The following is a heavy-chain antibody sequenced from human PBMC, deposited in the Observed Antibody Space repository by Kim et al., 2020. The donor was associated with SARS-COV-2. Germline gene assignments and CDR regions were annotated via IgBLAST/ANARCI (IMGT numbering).Heavy chain of an antibody. CDR1: GCTFSSYA. Sequence: SVKVSCKASGCTFSSYAISWVRQAPGQGLEWMGWIIPICGTANYAQKFQGRVTITADASMSTAYMELSGLRSEDTAVYYCARGRIECSITSTILDYWCQ. CDR3: ARGRIECSITSTILDY. J-gene: IGHJ4*02. CDR2: IIPICGTA. V-gene: IGHV1-69*13. D-gene: IGHD2-2*01.